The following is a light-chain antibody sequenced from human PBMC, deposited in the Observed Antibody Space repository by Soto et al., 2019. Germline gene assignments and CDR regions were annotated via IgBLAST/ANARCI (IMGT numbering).Light chain of an antibody. J-gene: IGKJ3*01. CDR1: QGISSA. CDR2: DAS. V-gene: IGKV1-13*02. Sequence: AIQLTQSPSSLSASVGDRVTITCRASQGISSALAWYQQKPGKAPKLLIYDASSLESGVPSRFSGSGSWTDFTLTISSLQPEDFASYDCQQFSSYPHWITFGPGTKVDIK. CDR3: QQFSSYPHWIT.